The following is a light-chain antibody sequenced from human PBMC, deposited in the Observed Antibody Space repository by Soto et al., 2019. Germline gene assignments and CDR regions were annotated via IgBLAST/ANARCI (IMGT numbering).Light chain of an antibody. CDR2: DAP. CDR3: QERGNWSPFT. CDR1: QSVSRF. Sequence: ETVLTQSPAPLSLSPGERATLSCRASQSVSRFLAWYQQKPGQAPRLLLYDAPTRSTGTPARFSGSRSRIDFTITITTPEPEDFAVYYCQERGNWSPFTFSQGTRV. V-gene: IGKV3-11*01. J-gene: IGKJ5*01.